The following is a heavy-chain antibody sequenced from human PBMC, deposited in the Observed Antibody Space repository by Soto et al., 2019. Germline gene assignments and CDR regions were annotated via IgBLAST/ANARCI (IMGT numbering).Heavy chain of an antibody. Sequence: SETLSLTCTVSGGSIGSGDYYWSWIRQPPGKGLEWIGYIYYSGSSYYNPSLKSRVTISVDTSKNQFSLRLSSVTAADTAVYYCARVGAPALKRAYSYYYDMDVWGQGTTVTVSS. D-gene: IGHD1-26*01. CDR2: IYYSGSS. V-gene: IGHV4-30-4*01. CDR1: GGSIGSGDYY. CDR3: ARVGAPALKRAYSYYYDMDV. J-gene: IGHJ6*02.